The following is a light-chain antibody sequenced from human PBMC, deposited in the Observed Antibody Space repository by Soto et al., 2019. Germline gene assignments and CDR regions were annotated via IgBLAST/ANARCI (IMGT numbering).Light chain of an antibody. Sequence: DIQMTQSPSTLSASVGDRVTITCRASQSISDSLAWYQQKPGKAPKLLIYEASSLKSGVPSRFSGSRSGTEYTLTISRLQPDDFATYYCQQYDGYWTFGQGTKVDIK. CDR1: QSISDS. J-gene: IGKJ1*01. CDR3: QQYDGYWT. CDR2: EAS. V-gene: IGKV1-5*03.